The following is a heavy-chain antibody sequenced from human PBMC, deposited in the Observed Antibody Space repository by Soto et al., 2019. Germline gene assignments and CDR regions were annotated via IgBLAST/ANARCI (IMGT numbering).Heavy chain of an antibody. CDR1: GGYLSSYY. CDR2: IYYSGST. Sequence: SETLSLTCTVSGGYLSSYYWSWIRQPPGKGLEWIGYIYYSGSTNYNPSLKSRVTISVDTSKNQFSLKLSSVTAADTAVYYCARTLFGGAIWFDPWGQGTLVTVSS. J-gene: IGHJ5*02. V-gene: IGHV4-59*01. CDR3: ARTLFGGAIWFDP. D-gene: IGHD3-10*02.